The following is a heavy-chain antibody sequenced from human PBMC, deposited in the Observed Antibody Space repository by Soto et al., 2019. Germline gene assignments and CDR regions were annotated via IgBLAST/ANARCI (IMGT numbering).Heavy chain of an antibody. V-gene: IGHV4-59*01. Sequence: ETLSLTCTVSGRSSSYYYWGWIGQPPGKGLEWIGSIYYSGNTHYNPSLKSRVTISVDTSMNQFSLTLDSVTAVDSAVYYCVRGGYVHAFDYWGQGALVTVSS. J-gene: IGHJ4*02. CDR3: VRGGYVHAFDY. D-gene: IGHD5-12*01. CDR1: GRSSSYYY. CDR2: IYYSGNT.